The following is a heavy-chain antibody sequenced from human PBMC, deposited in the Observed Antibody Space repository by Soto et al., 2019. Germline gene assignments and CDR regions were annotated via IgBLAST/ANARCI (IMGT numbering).Heavy chain of an antibody. Sequence: SVKVSCKASGGTFSSYAISWVRQAPGQGLEWMGGIIPIFGTANYAQKFQGRVTITADESTSTAYMELSSLRSEDTAVYYCASIVVVPAANHYGMDVWGQGTTVTVSS. J-gene: IGHJ6*02. CDR3: ASIVVVPAANHYGMDV. V-gene: IGHV1-69*13. CDR2: IIPIFGTA. CDR1: GGTFSSYA. D-gene: IGHD2-2*01.